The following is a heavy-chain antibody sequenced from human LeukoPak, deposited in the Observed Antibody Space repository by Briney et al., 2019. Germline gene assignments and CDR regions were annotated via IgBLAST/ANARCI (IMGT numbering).Heavy chain of an antibody. V-gene: IGHV3-33*06. Sequence: PGRSLRLSCAASGFTFSSYGMHWVRQAPGKGLEWVAVIWYDGSNKYYADSVKGRFTISRDNSKNTLYLQMNSLRAEDTAAYYCAKEHSGYDLGYFDYRGQGTLVTVSS. J-gene: IGHJ4*02. CDR3: AKEHSGYDLGYFDY. D-gene: IGHD5-12*01. CDR1: GFTFSSYG. CDR2: IWYDGSNK.